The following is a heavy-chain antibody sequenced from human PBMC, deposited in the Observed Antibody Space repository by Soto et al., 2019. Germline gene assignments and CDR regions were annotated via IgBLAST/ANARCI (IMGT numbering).Heavy chain of an antibody. Sequence: AQLVQSGAEVKKPGASVKVSCEASGYTFTSYYIHWVRQAPGQGLEWMGWINPDSGDTKYAQKFRGRVTMTRDTSITTAYMEVQMLTSDDTAVYYCARQLAYCGGDCFSEPVDYWGQGTLVTVST. J-gene: IGHJ4*02. CDR3: ARQLAYCGGDCFSEPVDY. CDR1: GYTFTSYY. CDR2: INPDSGDT. D-gene: IGHD2-21*02. V-gene: IGHV1-2*02.